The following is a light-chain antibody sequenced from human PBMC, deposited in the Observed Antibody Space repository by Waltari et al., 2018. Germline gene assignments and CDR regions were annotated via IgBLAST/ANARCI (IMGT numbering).Light chain of an antibody. V-gene: IGLV3-10*01. CDR3: YSSDSTGLRV. J-gene: IGLJ1*01. CDR2: EDT. CDR1: ELPRKY. Sequence: SYELTQTPSVSVSPGQTARITCSGHELPRKYAYWFQQNSGQAPRLVIYEDTKRPSGIPERFSGSSSGTVATLTITGAQEDDEAYYYCYSSDSTGLRVFGGGTTVVVL.